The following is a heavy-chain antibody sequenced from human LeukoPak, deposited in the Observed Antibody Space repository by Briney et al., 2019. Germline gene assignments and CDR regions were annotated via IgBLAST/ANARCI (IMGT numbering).Heavy chain of an antibody. CDR2: INHSGST. Sequence: SETLSLTCAVYGGSFSGYYWSWIRQPPGKGLECVVEINHSGSTNYNPSLKSRVTISVDTSKNQFSLKLSSVTGADTAVYYCARGLVYYYDSSGYSGAFDIWGQGTMVTVSS. V-gene: IGHV4-34*01. J-gene: IGHJ3*02. CDR1: GGSFSGYY. D-gene: IGHD3-22*01. CDR3: ARGLVYYYDSSGYSGAFDI.